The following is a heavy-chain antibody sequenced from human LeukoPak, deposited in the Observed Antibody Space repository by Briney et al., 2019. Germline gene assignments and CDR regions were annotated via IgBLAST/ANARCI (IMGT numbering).Heavy chain of an antibody. CDR2: ISGSGGST. J-gene: IGHJ4*02. Sequence: PGGSLRLSCAASGFTFSSYAMSWVRQAPGKGLEWVSAISGSGGSTYYADSVKGRFTISRDNSKNTLYLQMNSLRAEDTAVYYCANRSFSPRLLGSGKFDYWGQGPLVTVSS. V-gene: IGHV3-23*01. CDR1: GFTFSSYA. CDR3: ANRSFSPRLLGSGKFDY. D-gene: IGHD3-10*01.